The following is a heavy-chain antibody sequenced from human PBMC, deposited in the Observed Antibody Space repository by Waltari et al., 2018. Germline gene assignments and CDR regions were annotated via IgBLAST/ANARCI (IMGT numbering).Heavy chain of an antibody. V-gene: IGHV3-7*04. Sequence: EVQLVESGGGLVQPGGSLRLSCAASGFTFSSYWMSWVRQAPGKGLEWVANIKQDGSEKYYVDSGKGRFTISRDNAKNSLYLQMNSLRAEDTAVYYCARDRGLLWFGEWDDAFDIWGQGTMVTVSS. CDR2: IKQDGSEK. D-gene: IGHD3-10*01. J-gene: IGHJ3*02. CDR3: ARDRGLLWFGEWDDAFDI. CDR1: GFTFSSYW.